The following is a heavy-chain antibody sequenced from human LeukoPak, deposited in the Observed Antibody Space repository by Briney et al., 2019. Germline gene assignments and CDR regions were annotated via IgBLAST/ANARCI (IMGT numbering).Heavy chain of an antibody. CDR2: IYHSGST. CDR3: ARQTGYCSSTSCYTKNDAFDI. D-gene: IGHD2-2*02. J-gene: IGHJ3*02. Sequence: SETLSLTCAVSGYSISSGYYWGWIRQPPGKGLEWIGSIYHSGSTYYNPSLKSRVIISVDTSKNQFSLKLSSVTAADTAVYYCARQTGYCSSTSCYTKNDAFDIWGQGTMVTVSS. V-gene: IGHV4-38-2*01. CDR1: GYSISSGYY.